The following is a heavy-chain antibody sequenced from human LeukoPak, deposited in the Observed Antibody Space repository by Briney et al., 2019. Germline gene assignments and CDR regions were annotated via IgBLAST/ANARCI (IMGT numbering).Heavy chain of an antibody. CDR3: ARRPNDGESGYYYVNWLDP. CDR1: GGTFSSYA. D-gene: IGHD3-22*01. Sequence: GASVTVSCRASGGTFSSYAISWVRQAPGQGLEWTGGIIPIFGTANYAQKFQGRVTITADESTSTAYMELSSLRSEDTAVYYCARRPNDGESGYYYVNWLDPWGQGTLVTVSS. J-gene: IGHJ5*02. V-gene: IGHV1-69*01. CDR2: IIPIFGTA.